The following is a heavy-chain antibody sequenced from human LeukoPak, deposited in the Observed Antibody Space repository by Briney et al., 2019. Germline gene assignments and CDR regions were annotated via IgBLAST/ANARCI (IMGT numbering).Heavy chain of an antibody. CDR2: ISWDGGST. J-gene: IGHJ4*02. CDR1: GFTFDDYT. D-gene: IGHD3-10*01. V-gene: IGHV3-43*01. Sequence: PGGSLRLSCAASGFTFDDYTMHWVRQAPGKGLEWVSLISWDGGSTYYADSVKGRFTISRDNAKNSVYLQMNSLRAEDTAVYYCARGMVRVSINDYWGQGILVTVSS. CDR3: ARGMVRVSINDY.